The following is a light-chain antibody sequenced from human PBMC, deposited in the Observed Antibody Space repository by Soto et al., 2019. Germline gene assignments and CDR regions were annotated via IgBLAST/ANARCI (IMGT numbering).Light chain of an antibody. J-gene: IGKJ1*01. CDR1: QSVSSN. CDR3: QQYGSSLWT. CDR2: GAS. Sequence: EIMMTQSPATLSVSPGERATLSCRASQSVSSNLAWYQQKPGQAPRLLIYGASTRATGIPARFSGSGSGTDFTLTISSLEPEDFAVYYCQQYGSSLWTFGQGTNVAI. V-gene: IGKV3-15*01.